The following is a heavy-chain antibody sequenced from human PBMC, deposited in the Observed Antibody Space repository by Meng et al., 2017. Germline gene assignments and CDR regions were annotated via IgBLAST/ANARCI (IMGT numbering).Heavy chain of an antibody. J-gene: IGHJ4*02. V-gene: IGHV4-4*02. D-gene: IGHD3-16*01. CDR3: ASDGRSWD. CDR2: FYHSGSS. CDR1: VGSISSSNW. Sequence: LVERAGPVFLICGGCVGSISSSNWWRWVRQCRGKGLEWIGEFYHSGSSKYNPSLKSRVTISVDKSKNQFSLELSSVTGADTAVYYCASDGRSWDWGQGTLVTVSS.